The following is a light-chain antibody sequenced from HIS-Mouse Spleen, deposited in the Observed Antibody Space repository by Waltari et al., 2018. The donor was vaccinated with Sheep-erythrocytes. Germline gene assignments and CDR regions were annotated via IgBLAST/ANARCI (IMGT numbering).Light chain of an antibody. V-gene: IGKV1-9*01. CDR2: AAS. Sequence: DIQLTQSPSFLSASVGDRVTITCRASQGISSYLAWYQQKPGKAPKLLIYAASTLQSGVPSRFSGSGCGTEFTLTISSLQPEDFATYYCQQLNSYPHTFGQGTKLEIK. CDR3: QQLNSYPHT. CDR1: QGISSY. J-gene: IGKJ2*01.